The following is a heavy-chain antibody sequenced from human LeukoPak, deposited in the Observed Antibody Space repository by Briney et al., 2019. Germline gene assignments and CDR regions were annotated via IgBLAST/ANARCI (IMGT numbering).Heavy chain of an antibody. CDR3: ARGGSGNSGN. D-gene: IGHD4-23*01. CDR2: IYYSGST. V-gene: IGHV4-59*01. CDR1: GASISSYY. Sequence: SETLSLTCTVSGASISSYYWSWIRQPPGKGLEWIGYIYYSGSTNYNPSLKSRVTISVDTSRNQFSLRLTSMTAADTAVYYCARGGSGNSGNWGQGTLVTVSS. J-gene: IGHJ4*02.